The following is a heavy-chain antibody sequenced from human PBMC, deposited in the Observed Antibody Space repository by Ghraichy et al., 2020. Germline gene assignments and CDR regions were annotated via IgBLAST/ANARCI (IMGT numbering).Heavy chain of an antibody. Sequence: GGSLRLSCAASGFTFSGYWMSWVRQAPGKGLEWVANIHQDGSEKYYVDSVRGRFTISRDNVKNSLYLQMNSLRADDTALYYCARADAYSGDYWGQGTLVTVSS. J-gene: IGHJ4*02. CDR2: IHQDGSEK. D-gene: IGHD1-26*01. CDR3: ARADAYSGDY. V-gene: IGHV3-7*03. CDR1: GFTFSGYW.